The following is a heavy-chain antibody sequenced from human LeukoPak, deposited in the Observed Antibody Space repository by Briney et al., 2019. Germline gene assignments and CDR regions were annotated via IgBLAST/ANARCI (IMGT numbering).Heavy chain of an antibody. D-gene: IGHD3-10*01. V-gene: IGHV3-73*01. Sequence: GGSLRLSCAASGFTFSGSAMHWVRQASGKGLEWVGRIRSKANSYATAYAASVKGRFTISRDDSKNAAYLQMNSLKTEDTAVYYCTSSPAGSGSYAGSDYWGQGTLVTVSS. J-gene: IGHJ4*02. CDR2: IRSKANSYAT. CDR3: TSSPAGSGSYAGSDY. CDR1: GFTFSGSA.